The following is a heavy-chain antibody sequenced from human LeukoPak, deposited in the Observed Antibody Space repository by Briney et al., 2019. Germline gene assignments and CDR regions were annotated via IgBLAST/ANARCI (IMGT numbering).Heavy chain of an antibody. CDR3: ARDGPTIDYVVDGADY. J-gene: IGHJ4*02. CDR2: ISAYNGNT. Sequence: ASVKVSCKASGGTFSSYAISWVRQAPGQGLEWMGWISAYNGNTNYAQKLQGRVTMTTDTSTSTAYMELRSLRSDDTAVYYCARDGPTIDYVVDGADYWGQGTLVTVSS. CDR1: GGTFSSYA. V-gene: IGHV1-18*01. D-gene: IGHD4-17*01.